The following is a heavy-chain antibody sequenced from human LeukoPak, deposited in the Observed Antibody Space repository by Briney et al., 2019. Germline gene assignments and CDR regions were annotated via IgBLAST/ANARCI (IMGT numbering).Heavy chain of an antibody. D-gene: IGHD3-10*01. V-gene: IGHV3-30-3*01. Sequence: PGGSLRLSCAASGFTFSSYAMHWVRQAPGKGLEWVAVISYDGSNKYYADSVKGRFTISKDNSKNTLYLQMNSLRAEDTAVYYCAKDQWIRGVMGDYWGQGTLVTVSS. J-gene: IGHJ4*02. CDR2: ISYDGSNK. CDR1: GFTFSSYA. CDR3: AKDQWIRGVMGDY.